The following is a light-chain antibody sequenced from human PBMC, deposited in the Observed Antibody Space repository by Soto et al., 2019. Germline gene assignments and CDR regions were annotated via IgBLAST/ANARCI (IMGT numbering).Light chain of an antibody. CDR2: KAS. V-gene: IGKV1-5*03. CDR3: QQFNSYLWT. Sequence: DIQMTQSPSTLSASVGDRVTITCRARQSISSWLAWYQQKPGKAPKLLIYKASSLESGVPSRFSGSGSGTEFTLTISSLQPEDFATYYCQQFNSYLWTFGQGTKVEIK. CDR1: QSISSW. J-gene: IGKJ1*01.